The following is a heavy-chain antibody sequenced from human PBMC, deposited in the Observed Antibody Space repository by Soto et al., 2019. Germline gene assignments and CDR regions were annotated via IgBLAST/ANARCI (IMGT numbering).Heavy chain of an antibody. CDR2: FESGGSI. D-gene: IGHD3-16*01. Sequence: EVQLVESGGRLIQPGGSLRLSCAASGVTVNTNYMSWVRQSPGKGLEWVSLFESGGSIYYADSVKGRFTISRDNFKNTLSLQMNSLRVEDTAVYYCASTTVWKNAFEIWGQGTQVSVSS. V-gene: IGHV3-53*01. CDR1: GVTVNTNY. J-gene: IGHJ3*02. CDR3: ASTTVWKNAFEI.